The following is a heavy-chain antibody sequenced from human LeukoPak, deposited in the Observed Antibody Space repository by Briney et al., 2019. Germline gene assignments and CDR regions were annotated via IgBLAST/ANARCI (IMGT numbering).Heavy chain of an antibody. Sequence: ASVKVSCKASGYTFTHYIINWVRQAPGQGLEWMGWISAYNGNTNYAQKLQGRVTMTTDTSTSTAYMELRSLRSDDTAVYYCARDSYYDYVWGSYRQKFDYWGQGTLVTVSS. CDR1: GYTFTHYI. CDR3: ARDSYYDYVWGSYRQKFDY. V-gene: IGHV1-18*01. D-gene: IGHD3-16*02. CDR2: ISAYNGNT. J-gene: IGHJ4*02.